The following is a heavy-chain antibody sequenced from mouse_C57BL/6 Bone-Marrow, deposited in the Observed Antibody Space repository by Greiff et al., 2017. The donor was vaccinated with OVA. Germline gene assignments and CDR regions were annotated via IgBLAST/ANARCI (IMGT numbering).Heavy chain of an antibody. CDR1: GYTFTDYY. Sequence: EVQLQQSGPALVKPGASVTISCQASGYTFTDYYMTWVKQSHGTSLAWLGDINPNNGGPSYNQKFKCKATLTVDKSSSTAYMELRSLTSEDSAVYYCARFPFAYWGQGTLVTVSA. CDR3: ARFPFAY. V-gene: IGHV1-26*01. J-gene: IGHJ3*01. CDR2: INPNNGGP.